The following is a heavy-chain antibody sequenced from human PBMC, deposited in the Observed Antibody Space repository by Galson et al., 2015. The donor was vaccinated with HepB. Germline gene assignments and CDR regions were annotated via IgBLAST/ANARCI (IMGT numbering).Heavy chain of an antibody. CDR2: INPSGGST. CDR3: ARDGEVVVAAINAFDI. V-gene: IGHV1-46*02. CDR1: GYTFNSYY. J-gene: IGHJ3*02. D-gene: IGHD2-15*01. Sequence: SVKVSCKASGYTFNSYYIHWVRQAPGQGLEWLGMINPSGGSTSYAQKFQGRVTLTKDTSTSTVYMELSRLTSEDTAVYYCARDGEVVVAAINAFDIWGQGTMVTVSS.